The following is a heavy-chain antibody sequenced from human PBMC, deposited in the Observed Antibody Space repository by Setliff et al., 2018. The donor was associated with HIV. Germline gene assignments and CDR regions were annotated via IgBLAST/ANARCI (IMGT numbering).Heavy chain of an antibody. V-gene: IGHV1-18*01. D-gene: IGHD3-22*01. CDR3: ARGYDGSGFYYVY. Sequence: GASVKVSCKASGYTFTSYDINWVRQATGQGLEWMGWMNPNNGNTIYAENIQGRVTMTTDTSTSTAYMELRSLRSDDTAVYYCARGYDGSGFYYVYWGQGTLVTVSS. CDR1: GYTFTSYD. J-gene: IGHJ4*02. CDR2: MNPNNGNT.